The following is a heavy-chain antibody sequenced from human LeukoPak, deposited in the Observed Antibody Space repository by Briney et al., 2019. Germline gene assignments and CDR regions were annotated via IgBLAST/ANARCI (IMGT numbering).Heavy chain of an antibody. J-gene: IGHJ4*02. CDR2: IWYDGSNK. CDR1: GFTFSSYG. Sequence: GGSLRLSCAASGFTFSSYGMHWVRQAPGKGLEWVAVIWYDGSNKYYADSVKGRFTISRDNSKNTLYLQMNSLRAEDTAVYYCAGDHQRYCSGGSCYSGYWGQGTLVTVSS. CDR3: AGDHQRYCSGGSCYSGY. V-gene: IGHV3-33*01. D-gene: IGHD2-15*01.